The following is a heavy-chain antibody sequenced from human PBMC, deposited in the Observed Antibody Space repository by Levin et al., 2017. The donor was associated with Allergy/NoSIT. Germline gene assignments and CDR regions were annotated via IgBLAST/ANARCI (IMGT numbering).Heavy chain of an antibody. Sequence: KVSCKGSGYSFTSYWIGWVRQKPGKGLEWMGIIYPVGPDTRYSPSFQGLVTISADQSVTTAYLQWSSLKASDTAIYYCARLARAYYGSGSHAGAFDIWGQGTMVTVSS. D-gene: IGHD3-10*01. CDR1: GYSFTSYW. J-gene: IGHJ3*02. V-gene: IGHV5-51*01. CDR2: IYPVGPDT. CDR3: ARLARAYYGSGSHAGAFDI.